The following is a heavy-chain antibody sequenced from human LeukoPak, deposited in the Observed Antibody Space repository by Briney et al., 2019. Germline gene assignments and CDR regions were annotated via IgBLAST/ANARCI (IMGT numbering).Heavy chain of an antibody. CDR3: AKTGYSNSLGY. D-gene: IGHD4-11*01. CDR1: GFNFDNFA. J-gene: IGHJ4*02. Sequence: PGKSLTLSCVVSGFNFDNFALHWVRQPLGKGLEWVAVISHDGRTKYYADSMKGRFTISRDNAKNTLYLQMNSLRAEDTAVYYCAKTGYSNSLGYWGQGTLVTVSS. V-gene: IGHV3-30-3*02. CDR2: ISHDGRTK.